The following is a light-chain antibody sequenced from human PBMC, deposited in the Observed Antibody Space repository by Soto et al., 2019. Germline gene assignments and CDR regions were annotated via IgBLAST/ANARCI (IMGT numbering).Light chain of an antibody. J-gene: IGKJ5*01. CDR3: QQYNNWPIT. CDR1: QSVTSS. CDR2: DAS. Sequence: EIVLTQSPATLSLSPGERATLSCRAGQSVTSSLAWYQQKPGQTPRLLIYDASNRAPGIPARFSGSGSGTDFTLTISSLEPEDFAVYYCQQYNNWPITFDQGTRLEI. V-gene: IGKV3-11*01.